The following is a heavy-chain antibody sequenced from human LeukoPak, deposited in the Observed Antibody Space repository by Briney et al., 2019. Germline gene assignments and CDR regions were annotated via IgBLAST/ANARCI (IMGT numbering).Heavy chain of an antibody. CDR2: INHSGST. CDR3: ARGHEYSSRRVYFDY. CDR1: GGSFSGYY. V-gene: IGHV4-34*01. J-gene: IGHJ4*02. Sequence: SETLSLTCAVYGGSFSGYYWSWIRQPPGKGLEWIGEINHSGSTNYNPSLKSRVTISVDTSKNQFSLKLSSVTAADTAVYYCARGHEYSSRRVYFDYWGQGTLVTVSS. D-gene: IGHD6-6*01.